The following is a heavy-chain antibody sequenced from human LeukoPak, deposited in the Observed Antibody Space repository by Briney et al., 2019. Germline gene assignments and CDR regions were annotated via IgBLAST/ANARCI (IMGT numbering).Heavy chain of an antibody. D-gene: IGHD6-19*01. J-gene: IGHJ6*02. V-gene: IGHV3-49*04. Sequence: PGGSLRLSCEASGSGFTFGNFAMSWVRQAPGKGLEWVGFIRSKAYGGTTEYAASVKGRFTISRDDSKSIAYLQMNSLKTEDTAVYYCTRARRGGYSSGWLCMDVWGQGTTVTVSS. CDR1: GSGFTFGNFA. CDR3: TRARRGGYSSGWLCMDV. CDR2: IRSKAYGGTT.